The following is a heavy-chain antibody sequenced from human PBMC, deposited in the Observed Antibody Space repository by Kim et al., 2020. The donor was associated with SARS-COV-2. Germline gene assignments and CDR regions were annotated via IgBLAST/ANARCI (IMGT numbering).Heavy chain of an antibody. Sequence: GGSPRLSCSASGFTFSNYLLNWVRQAPGKGLEWVSAIKGGGGNTFYADSVKGRFTISRDNPKNTLYLQMNSLRAEDTAIYYCAKSQASYFNDALDVWGRGTMVTVSS. J-gene: IGHJ3*01. CDR1: GFTFSNYL. CDR2: IKGGGGNT. D-gene: IGHD3-10*01. CDR3: AKSQASYFNDALDV. V-gene: IGHV3-23*01.